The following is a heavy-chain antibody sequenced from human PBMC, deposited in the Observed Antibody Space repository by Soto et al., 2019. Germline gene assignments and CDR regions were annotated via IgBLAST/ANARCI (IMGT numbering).Heavy chain of an antibody. CDR1: GFSLTTSGVG. D-gene: IGHD3-3*01. CDR3: AHRVLRTVFGLVTTTAIYFDF. Sequence: QITLNESGPTQVKPRQTLTLTCTFSGFSLTTSGVGVGWIRQSPGKAPEWLALIYWDDDKRYSPSLKSRLIITKDTPKNQVVLTMADLDPADTATYYCAHRVLRTVFGLVTTTAIYFDFWGQGTPVAVSS. V-gene: IGHV2-5*02. CDR2: IYWDDDK. J-gene: IGHJ4*02.